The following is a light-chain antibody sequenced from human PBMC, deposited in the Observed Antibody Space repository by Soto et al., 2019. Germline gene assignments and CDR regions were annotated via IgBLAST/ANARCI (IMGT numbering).Light chain of an antibody. CDR2: GNS. CDR3: QSYDSSLSGSV. Sequence: QSVLTQPPSVSGAPGQRVTISCTGSSSNIGAGYDVHWYQQLPGTAPKLLIYGNSNRPSEVPDRFSGSKSGTSASLAITGLQAEDEAEYYCQSYDSSLSGSVFGGGTKVTVL. CDR1: SSNIGAGYD. J-gene: IGLJ2*01. V-gene: IGLV1-40*01.